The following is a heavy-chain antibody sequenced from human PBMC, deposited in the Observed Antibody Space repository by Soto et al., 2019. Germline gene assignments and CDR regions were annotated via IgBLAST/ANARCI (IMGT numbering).Heavy chain of an antibody. J-gene: IGHJ4*02. CDR1: GYTFTSSY. Sequence: QVQLVQSGAEVKKPAASVKLSCKASGYTFTSSYVHWVRQAPGQGLEWVAIINPNGGSTNYAQEFQGRVTVTRDTSTSTVFMELSSLHSDDTAVYYCARDLLAANYWGQGTLVTVSS. V-gene: IGHV1-46*01. D-gene: IGHD2-15*01. CDR2: INPNGGST. CDR3: ARDLLAANY.